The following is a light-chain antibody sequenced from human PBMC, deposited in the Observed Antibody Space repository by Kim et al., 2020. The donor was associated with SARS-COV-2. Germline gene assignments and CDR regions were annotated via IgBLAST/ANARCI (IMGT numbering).Light chain of an antibody. Sequence: EIVLTQSPATLSLSPGERATLSCRASQDVSTFLAWYQQKPGQAPRLLIYDASTRATGIPARFSGSGSGTDFTLTISSLEPEDFAVYYCQQRSNWRTFGQGTKVDIK. J-gene: IGKJ1*01. CDR1: QDVSTF. CDR3: QQRSNWRT. V-gene: IGKV3-11*01. CDR2: DAS.